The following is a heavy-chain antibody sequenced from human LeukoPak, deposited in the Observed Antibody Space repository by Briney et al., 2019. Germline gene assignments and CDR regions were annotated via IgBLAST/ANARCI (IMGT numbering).Heavy chain of an antibody. CDR1: GGTFSSYA. V-gene: IGHV1-69*05. CDR3: ARDRGRHYENWFDP. Sequence: ASVKVSCKASGGTFSSYAISWVRQAPGQGPEWMGGIIPIFGTANYAQKFQGRVTITTDESTSTAYMELSSLRSEDTAVYYCARDRGRHYENWFDPWGQGTLVTVSS. CDR2: IIPIFGTA. J-gene: IGHJ5*02. D-gene: IGHD3-3*01.